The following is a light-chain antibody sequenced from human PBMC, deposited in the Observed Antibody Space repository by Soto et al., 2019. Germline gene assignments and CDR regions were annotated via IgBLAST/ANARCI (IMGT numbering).Light chain of an antibody. CDR1: SRDVGGYNY. J-gene: IGLJ1*01. CDR3: CSYAGTYIFYV. Sequence: QSALTQPRSVSGSPGQSVTISCTGTSRDVGGYNYVSWYQQRPGEPPHLIIYDVSERPSGVPDRFSGSKSGNTASLTISGLQAEDEADYYCCSYAGTYIFYVFGTGTKVTVL. CDR2: DVS. V-gene: IGLV2-11*01.